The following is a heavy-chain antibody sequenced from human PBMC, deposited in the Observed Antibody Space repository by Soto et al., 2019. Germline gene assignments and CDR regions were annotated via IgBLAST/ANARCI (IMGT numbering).Heavy chain of an antibody. CDR2: IYPGDSDT. Sequence: GESLKISCKGSGYTFTSYWISWVRQMPGEGLEWMGAIYPGDSDTRYSPSFQGQVTISADDTAIYYCALGGLFYYGTSGHPLGFWGQGAVVTVSS. V-gene: IGHV5-51*01. CDR3: F. CDR1: GYTFTSYW. D-gene: IGHD3-22*01. J-gene: IGHJ4*02.